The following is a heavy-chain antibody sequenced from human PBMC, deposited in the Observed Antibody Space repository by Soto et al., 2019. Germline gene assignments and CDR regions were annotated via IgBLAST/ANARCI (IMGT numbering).Heavy chain of an antibody. D-gene: IGHD6-19*01. J-gene: IGHJ5*02. Sequence: QMQLVQSGAEVKKPGSSVKVSCKASRGTFSSYAINWVRQAPGQGLEWMGGIIPKFGSANYAQKFQGGGTITADESTSTVYMELSTLRSEDTAMSYCARAGVLNWFDPWAQGTLVTVSA. CDR1: RGTFSSYA. CDR3: ARAGVLNWFDP. CDR2: IIPKFGSA. V-gene: IGHV1-69*01.